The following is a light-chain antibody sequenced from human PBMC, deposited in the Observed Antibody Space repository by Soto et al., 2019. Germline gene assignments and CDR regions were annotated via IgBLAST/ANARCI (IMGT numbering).Light chain of an antibody. CDR2: DVS. CDR3: HQYAWSPLT. Sequence: IVLTQSPGTLSLSPGERATLSCRASQSVPKSYLGWYQQRPGQALRLLIYDVSNRATGIPDRFNGSESGTDYTLTISRLEPEDFAVYYCHQYAWSPLTFGQGTRLAIK. V-gene: IGKV3-20*01. CDR1: QSVPKSY. J-gene: IGKJ5*01.